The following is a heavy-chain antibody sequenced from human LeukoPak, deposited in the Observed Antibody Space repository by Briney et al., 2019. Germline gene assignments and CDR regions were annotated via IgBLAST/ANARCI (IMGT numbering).Heavy chain of an antibody. CDR3: AKDSVKVTTVRRVPHYMDV. CDR1: GFTFSSYG. CDR2: LSGSGGST. D-gene: IGHD4-17*01. J-gene: IGHJ6*03. V-gene: IGHV3-23*01. Sequence: GGSLRLSCAASGFTFSSYGMSWVRQAPGKGLEWVSSLSGSGGSTYYADSVKGRFTISRDNSKNTLYLQMNSLRAEDTAVYYCAKDSVKVTTVRRVPHYMDVWGKGTTVTISS.